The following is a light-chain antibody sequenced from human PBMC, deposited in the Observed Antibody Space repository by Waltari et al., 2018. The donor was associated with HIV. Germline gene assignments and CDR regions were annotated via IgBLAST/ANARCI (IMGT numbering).Light chain of an antibody. CDR2: QVS. Sequence: TQSPLSFSVTLGQPAAISCQSTLSLASRDGQSYLFWYHQRPGHPPRRLLYQVSHRDSGVPGRIAGSGSDTDFTLRISRVEAEDAGFYFCMQATSWPHTLGQRTELQI. CDR3: MQATSWPHT. V-gene: IGKV2-30*01. J-gene: IGKJ2*01. CDR1: LSLASRDGQSY.